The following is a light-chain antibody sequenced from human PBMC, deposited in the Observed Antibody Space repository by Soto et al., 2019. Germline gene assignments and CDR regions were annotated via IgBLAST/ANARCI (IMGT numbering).Light chain of an antibody. V-gene: IGKV1-5*01. Sequence: DIQMTQSPATLSASIGDRVTIACRASQSISGWLAWYQQKPGKAPKLLIHETSSLERGVPSRFSGSGSGTEYTLTISSLQPDDFATYYCQQYDTYTWTFGQGTKVEIK. J-gene: IGKJ1*01. CDR3: QQYDTYTWT. CDR2: ETS. CDR1: QSISGW.